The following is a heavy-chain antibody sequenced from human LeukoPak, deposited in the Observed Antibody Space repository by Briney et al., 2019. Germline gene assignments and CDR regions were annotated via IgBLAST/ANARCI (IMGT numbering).Heavy chain of an antibody. CDR1: GGSISSYY. CDR3: AGVMYYYDSSRYYLDY. V-gene: IGHV4-39*07. J-gene: IGHJ4*02. Sequence: SETLSLTCTVSGGSISSYYWGWIRQPPGKGLEWIGSIYYSGSTYYNPSLKSRVTISVDTSKNQFSLKLSSVTAADTAVYYCAGVMYYYDSSRYYLDYWGQGTLVSVSS. CDR2: IYYSGST. D-gene: IGHD3-22*01.